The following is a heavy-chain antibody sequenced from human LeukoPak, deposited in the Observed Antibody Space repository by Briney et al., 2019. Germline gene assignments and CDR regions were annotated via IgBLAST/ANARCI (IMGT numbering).Heavy chain of an antibody. CDR2: ISYDGSNK. CDR3: ARAKRSYYYDSSGYFGY. CDR1: GFTFSSYA. J-gene: IGHJ4*02. V-gene: IGHV3-30*04. Sequence: PGGSLRLSCAASGFTFSSYAMHWVRQAPGKALEWVAVISYDGSNKYYADSVKGRFTISRDNSKNTLYLQMNSLRAEDTAVYYCARAKRSYYYDSSGYFGYWGQGTLVTVSS. D-gene: IGHD3-22*01.